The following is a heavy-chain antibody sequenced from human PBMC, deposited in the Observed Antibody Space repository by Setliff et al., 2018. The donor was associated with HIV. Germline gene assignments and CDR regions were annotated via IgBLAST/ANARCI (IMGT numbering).Heavy chain of an antibody. V-gene: IGHV4-38-2*01. D-gene: IGHD2-21*01. J-gene: IGHJ2*01. CDR1: DYSISSGSY. Sequence: PSETLSLTCAVSDYSISSGSYWGWIRQPPGKGLGWIGSIYHSGNTYYNPSLKSRVTLAVDTSKNQFSLKLSSVTAADTAVYYCGKRRETIVVVIGIPNWYFDLWGRGTLVTVSS. CDR3: GKRRETIVVVIGIPNWYFDL. CDR2: IYHSGNT.